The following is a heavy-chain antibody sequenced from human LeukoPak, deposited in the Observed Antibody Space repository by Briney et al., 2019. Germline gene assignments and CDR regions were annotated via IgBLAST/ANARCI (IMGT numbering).Heavy chain of an antibody. J-gene: IGHJ5*02. D-gene: IGHD2-21*01. CDR1: GFTFSSYS. CDR3: AKDLVGIFDH. V-gene: IGHV3-21*04. CDR2: ISSSSSYI. Sequence: GGSLRLSCAASGFTFSSYSMNWVRQAPGKGLEWVSSISSSSSYIYYADSVKGRFTISRDNAKNSLYLQMNSLRAEDTALYYCAKDLVGIFDHWGQGTLVTVSS.